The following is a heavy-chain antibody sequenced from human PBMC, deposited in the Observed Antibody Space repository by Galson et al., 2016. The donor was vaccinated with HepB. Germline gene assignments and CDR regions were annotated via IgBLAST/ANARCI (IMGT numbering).Heavy chain of an antibody. J-gene: IGHJ5*02. D-gene: IGHD6-13*01. CDR1: GDFISIGPYY. CDR2: INYSGTN. Sequence: TLSLTCTVSGDFISIGPYYWTWIRQHPGKGLEWIGYINYSGTNYYNLSPQSRVTISIDASKNLFSLKRSYVTAADTAVYYCARVSSSIGNWFDTWGQGTLVTVSS. CDR3: ARVSSSIGNWFDT. V-gene: IGHV4-31*03.